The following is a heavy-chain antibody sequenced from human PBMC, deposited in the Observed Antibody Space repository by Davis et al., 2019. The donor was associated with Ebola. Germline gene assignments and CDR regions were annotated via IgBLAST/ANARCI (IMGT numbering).Heavy chain of an antibody. CDR3: ARVLSRDGYNPAGMDV. CDR2: ISSSGSTI. J-gene: IGHJ6*02. D-gene: IGHD5-24*01. V-gene: IGHV3-11*04. Sequence: GESLKISCAASGFTFSDYYMSWIRQAPGKGLEWVSYISSSGSTIYYADSVKGRFTISRDNAKNSLSLQMNSLRAEDTAVYYCARVLSRDGYNPAGMDVWGQGTTVTVSS. CDR1: GFTFSDYY.